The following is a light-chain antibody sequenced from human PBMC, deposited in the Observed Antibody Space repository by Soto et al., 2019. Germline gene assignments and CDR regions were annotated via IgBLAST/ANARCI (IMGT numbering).Light chain of an antibody. J-gene: IGLJ1*01. CDR1: NSDVGVYNY. Sequence: QSVLTQPASVSGSPGQSITISCTGTNSDVGVYNYVSWYQQHPGKAPKLVIYEVSNRPSGVSNRFSGSKSGNTASPTISGLQAEDEADYYCSSYTSSSTPLYVFGTGTKVTVL. CDR3: SSYTSSSTPLYV. V-gene: IGLV2-14*01. CDR2: EVS.